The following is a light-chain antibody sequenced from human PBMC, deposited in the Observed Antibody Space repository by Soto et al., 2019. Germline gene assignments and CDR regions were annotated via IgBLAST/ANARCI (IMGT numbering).Light chain of an antibody. V-gene: IGKV3-15*01. J-gene: IGKJ2*01. CDR3: QQYNNRPPMYT. Sequence: EIVMTQSPAILSMSPGERATLSCRASQNVGTSLAWYQQIPGQAPRLLMYGASTRPTSIPARFSGSGSGTEFTLTISSLQSEDFAVYYCQQYNNRPPMYTFGQGTKLEIK. CDR1: QNVGTS. CDR2: GAS.